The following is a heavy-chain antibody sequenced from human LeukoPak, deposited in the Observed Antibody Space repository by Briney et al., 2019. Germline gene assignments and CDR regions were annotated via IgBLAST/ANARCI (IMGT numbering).Heavy chain of an antibody. V-gene: IGHV1-18*01. CDR2: ISAYNGNT. CDR3: ARESSSSWTHYYYYGMDV. D-gene: IGHD6-13*01. Sequence: GASVKVSCKASGYTFTSYGINWVRQAPGQGLEWMGWISAYNGNTNYAQKLRGRVTMTTGTSTSTAYMELRSLRSDDTAVYYCARESSSSWTHYYYYGMDVWGQGTTVTVSS. CDR1: GYTFTSYG. J-gene: IGHJ6*02.